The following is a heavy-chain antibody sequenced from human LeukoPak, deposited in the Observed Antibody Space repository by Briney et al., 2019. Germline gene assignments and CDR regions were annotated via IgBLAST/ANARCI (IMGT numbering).Heavy chain of an antibody. CDR2: IEQDGSEK. CDR1: GLTFSAYW. CDR3: VGGIGWLPDY. Sequence: GGSLRLSCAASGLTFSAYWGNWVRQAPGKGLEWVANIEQDGSEKNYVDSVKGRFTISRDNGANSLYLQMNNMRVEDTGVYYCVGGIGWLPDYWGQGTLVTVSS. J-gene: IGHJ4*02. D-gene: IGHD6-19*01. V-gene: IGHV3-7*01.